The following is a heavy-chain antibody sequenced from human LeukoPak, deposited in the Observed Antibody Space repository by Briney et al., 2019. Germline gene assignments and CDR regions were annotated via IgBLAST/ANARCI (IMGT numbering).Heavy chain of an antibody. Sequence: NPSETLSLTCTVSGGSISSSSYYGGWIRQPPGKGVEWIGSIYYSGSTYYNPALKSRVTISVDTSKNQFSLKLSSVTAADTAVYYCARSPKSLWFGTYYYYMDVWGKGTTVTVSS. J-gene: IGHJ6*03. D-gene: IGHD3-10*01. CDR3: ARSPKSLWFGTYYYYMDV. CDR1: GGSISSSSYY. CDR2: IYYSGST. V-gene: IGHV4-39*01.